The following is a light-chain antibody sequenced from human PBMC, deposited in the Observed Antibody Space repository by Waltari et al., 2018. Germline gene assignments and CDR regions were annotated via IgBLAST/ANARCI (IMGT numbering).Light chain of an antibody. J-gene: IGKJ1*01. Sequence: EIVLTQSPATLSLSPGERATLSCRASQSVSSYLAWYQQKPGQAPRLLIYEASNRATDIPARFSGSGSGTDFTLIISSLEPEDSAIYYCQQRSKRPSFGQGTKVEIK. CDR2: EAS. V-gene: IGKV3-11*01. CDR3: QQRSKRPS. CDR1: QSVSSY.